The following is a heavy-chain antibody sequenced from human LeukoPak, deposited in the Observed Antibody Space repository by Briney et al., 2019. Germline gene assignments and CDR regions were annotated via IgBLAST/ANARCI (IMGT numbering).Heavy chain of an antibody. D-gene: IGHD3-10*01. CDR3: AKDKRFGELPLCMDV. V-gene: IGHV3-30-3*01. J-gene: IGHJ6*02. CDR2: VSYDGSNK. CDR1: GFIFSSYV. Sequence: GGSLRLSCAASGFIFSSYVMHWVRQAPGKGLEWVAVVSYDGSNKYYPDSVKGRFTISRDNSRNTLYLQMNSLRGEDTAVYYCAKDKRFGELPLCMDVWGQGTTVTVSS.